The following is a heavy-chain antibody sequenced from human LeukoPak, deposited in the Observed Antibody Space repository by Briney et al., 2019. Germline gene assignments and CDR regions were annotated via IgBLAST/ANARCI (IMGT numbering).Heavy chain of an antibody. D-gene: IGHD4-23*01. J-gene: IGHJ5*02. Sequence: ASVRVSCKASGYTFTSYAMHWVRQAPGQRLEWMGWINAGNGNTKYSQKFQGRVTITRDTSASTAYMELRSLRSDDTAVYYCARDPTTEVPSNWFDPWGQGTLVTVSS. CDR2: INAGNGNT. CDR1: GYTFTSYA. V-gene: IGHV1-3*01. CDR3: ARDPTTEVPSNWFDP.